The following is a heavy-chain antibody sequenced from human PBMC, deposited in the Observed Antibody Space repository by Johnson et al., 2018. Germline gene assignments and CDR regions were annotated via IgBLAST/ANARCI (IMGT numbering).Heavy chain of an antibody. CDR1: GGSISSSSYY. J-gene: IGHJ6*02. D-gene: IGHD6-6*01. Sequence: QVQLQESGPGLVKPSETLSLTCTVSGGSISSSSYYWGWIRQPPGKGLEWIGSIYYSGSTYYNPSLKSRVTISVDTSKNQFSLKLSSVTAADTAVYYCALAARPWYYYYGMDVWGQGTTVTVSS. CDR3: ALAARPWYYYYGMDV. CDR2: IYYSGST. V-gene: IGHV4-39*01.